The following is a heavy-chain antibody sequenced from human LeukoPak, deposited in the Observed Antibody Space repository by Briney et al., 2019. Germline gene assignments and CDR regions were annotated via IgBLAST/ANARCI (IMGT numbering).Heavy chain of an antibody. CDR2: ISGSGGST. D-gene: IGHD3-16*01. CDR3: AKGRGGLPSALDI. CDR1: GLTFSSYA. Sequence: GGSLRLSCTASGLTFSSYAMNWVRQAPGKGLEWVSGISGSGGSTYSADSVTGRCTISIDNSKNTMYLQMNSLRSEDTAIYYCAKGRGGLPSALDIWGQGTMVTVSS. J-gene: IGHJ3*02. V-gene: IGHV3-23*01.